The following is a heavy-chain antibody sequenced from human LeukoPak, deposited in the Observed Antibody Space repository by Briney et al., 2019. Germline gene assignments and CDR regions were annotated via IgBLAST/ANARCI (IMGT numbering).Heavy chain of an antibody. V-gene: IGHV4-34*08. D-gene: IGHD3-16*01. Sequence: PGGSLRLSCAASGFTFSDHYMDWVRQPPGKGLEWIGENNHSGSTNYNPSLKSRVTISVDTSKNQLSLKLSSVTAADTAVYYCAKNPGGGNGFNWFDPWGQGTQVTVSS. CDR3: AKNPGGGNGFNWFDP. CDR2: NNHSGST. J-gene: IGHJ5*02. CDR1: GFTFSDHY.